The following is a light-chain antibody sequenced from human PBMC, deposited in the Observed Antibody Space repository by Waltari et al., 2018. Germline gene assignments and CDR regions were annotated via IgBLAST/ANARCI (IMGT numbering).Light chain of an antibody. J-gene: IGLJ1*01. Sequence: QSALTQPASVSGSPGQSITISCPGTSSDVGGYTYVSWYQHHPGNVPQLIISEVNNRPSGVSHRFSGSKSGNTASLSISGLQTEDEADYYCSSYTSSTTLVFGTGTKVTVL. CDR3: SSYTSSTTLV. CDR1: SSDVGGYTY. CDR2: EVN. V-gene: IGLV2-14*01.